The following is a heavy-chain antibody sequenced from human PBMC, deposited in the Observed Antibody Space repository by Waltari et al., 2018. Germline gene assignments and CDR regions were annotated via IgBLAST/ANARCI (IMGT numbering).Heavy chain of an antibody. D-gene: IGHD6-19*01. CDR2: ISGSGGST. CDR3: VKGFTGGIAVASWNY. V-gene: IGHV3-23*01. CDR1: GFTFSSYA. J-gene: IGHJ4*02. Sequence: EVQLLESGGGLVQPGGSLRLSCAASGFTFSSYAMSWVRQAPGKGLEWVSAISGSGGSTYYADSVKGRFTISRDNSKNTLYLQMNSLRAEDTAVYYCVKGFTGGIAVASWNYWGQGTLVTVSS.